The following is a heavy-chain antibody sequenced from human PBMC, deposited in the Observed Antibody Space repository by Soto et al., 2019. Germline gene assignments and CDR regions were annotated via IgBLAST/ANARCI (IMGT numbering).Heavy chain of an antibody. J-gene: IGHJ4*02. CDR2: ISWDGSRS. D-gene: IGHD6-25*01. Sequence: PGWCLRLSCAASGFTSSDYALHWVRQAPGKGLEWGSLISWDGSRSYYADSVKGRFIISRDNNKESLSLIMTSLGTEDSGLYYCAKDVCSGANTACSTRLDSWGQGTQVTLSS. CDR3: AKDVCSGANTACSTRLDS. V-gene: IGHV3-43D*04. CDR1: GFTSSDYA.